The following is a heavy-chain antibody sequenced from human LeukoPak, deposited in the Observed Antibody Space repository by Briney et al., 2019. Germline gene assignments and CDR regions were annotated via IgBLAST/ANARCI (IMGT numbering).Heavy chain of an antibody. CDR3: ARAATVTSFQRWFDP. D-gene: IGHD4-17*01. Sequence: SVKVSCKASGGTFSSYAISWVRQAPGQGLEWMGRIIPIRGIANYAHKFQGRVTITADKSTSTAYMELSSLRSEDTAVYYCARAATVTSFQRWFDPWGQGTLVTVSS. CDR2: IIPIRGIA. CDR1: GGTFSSYA. J-gene: IGHJ5*02. V-gene: IGHV1-69*04.